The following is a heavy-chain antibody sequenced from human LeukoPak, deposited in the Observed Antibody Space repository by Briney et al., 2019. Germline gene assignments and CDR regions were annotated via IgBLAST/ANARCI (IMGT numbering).Heavy chain of an antibody. D-gene: IGHD3-10*02. J-gene: IGHJ6*02. Sequence: GGSLRLSCAASGFTVSSNYMSWVRQAPGKGLEWVSVIYSGGSTYYADSVKGRFTISRDNSKNTLYLQMNSLRAEDTAVYYCARDQSDVPYYYSMDVWGQGTTVTVSS. CDR2: IYSGGST. CDR1: GFTVSSNY. V-gene: IGHV3-66*02. CDR3: ARDQSDVPYYYSMDV.